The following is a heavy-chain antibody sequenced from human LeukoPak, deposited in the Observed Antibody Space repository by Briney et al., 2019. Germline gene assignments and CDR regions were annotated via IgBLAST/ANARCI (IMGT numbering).Heavy chain of an antibody. D-gene: IGHD2-2*01. CDR3: ARDLEYGLGCYFY. Sequence: GGSLRLSCAASGFTFSNYWMHWVRQAPGKGRVWVSRSNSDGGSTIYADSVKGRFTISGHNSKNTLDLQMNPLRAEDTAVYYCARDLEYGLGCYFYWGQGTLVTVSS. CDR1: GFTFSNYW. J-gene: IGHJ4*02. V-gene: IGHV3-74*01. CDR2: SNSDGGST.